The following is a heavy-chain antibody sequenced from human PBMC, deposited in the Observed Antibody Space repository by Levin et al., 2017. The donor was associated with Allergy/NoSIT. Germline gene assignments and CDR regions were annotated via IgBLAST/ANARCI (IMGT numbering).Heavy chain of an antibody. Sequence: KAGGSLRLSCAVYGGSFSDFSWTWIRQPPGKGLEWIGEIDHTGSPIYNPSLKSRVTISVDPSKNHFSLKLTSVSAADTALYYCASATLWFGADDAFDIWGQGTLVSVSS. CDR1: GGSFSDFS. J-gene: IGHJ3*02. CDR2: IDHTGSP. V-gene: IGHV4-34*01. D-gene: IGHD3-10*01. CDR3: ASATLWFGADDAFDI.